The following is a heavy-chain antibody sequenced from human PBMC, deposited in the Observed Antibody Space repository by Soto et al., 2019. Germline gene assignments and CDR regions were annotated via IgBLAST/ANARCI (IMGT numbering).Heavy chain of an antibody. D-gene: IGHD2-15*01. Sequence: PGGSLILSCAASGFNFNSYDMHWVRQAPGKGLEWVAVISYDGNYEYYADSVKGRFIISRDNSKNTLYLDMNSLRHDDTAVYFCAKSAVEVVVRGATHLFDLWGQGTLVTVSS. CDR3: AKSAVEVVVRGATHLFDL. CDR2: ISYDGNYE. V-gene: IGHV3-30*18. CDR1: GFNFNSYD. J-gene: IGHJ5*02.